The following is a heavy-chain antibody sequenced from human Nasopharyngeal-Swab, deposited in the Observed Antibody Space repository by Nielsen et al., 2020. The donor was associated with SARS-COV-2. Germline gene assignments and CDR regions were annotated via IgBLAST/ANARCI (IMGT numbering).Heavy chain of an antibody. CDR3: ASHPSPNTSSSPGDAFDI. CDR1: GGSFSGYY. J-gene: IGHJ3*02. CDR2: INHSGST. V-gene: IGHV4-34*01. Sequence: SETLSLTCAVYGGSFSGYYWSWIRQPPGKGLEWIGEINHSGSTNYNPSLKSRVTISVDTSKNQFSLKLSSVTAADTAVYYCASHPSPNTSSSPGDAFDIWGQGTMVTVSS. D-gene: IGHD6-13*01.